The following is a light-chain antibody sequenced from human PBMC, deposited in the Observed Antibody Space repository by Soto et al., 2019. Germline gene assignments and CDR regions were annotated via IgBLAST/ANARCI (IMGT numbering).Light chain of an antibody. CDR2: LNSDGSH. J-gene: IGLJ3*02. CDR1: SGHSSYA. Sequence: QLVLTQSPSASASLGASVKLTCTLSSGHSSYAIAWHQQQPEKGPRYLMKLNSDGSHSKGDGIPDRFSGSSSGAERYLTLSGLQSEDEADYYCQTWGTGFRVFGGGTKLTVL. CDR3: QTWGTGFRV. V-gene: IGLV4-69*01.